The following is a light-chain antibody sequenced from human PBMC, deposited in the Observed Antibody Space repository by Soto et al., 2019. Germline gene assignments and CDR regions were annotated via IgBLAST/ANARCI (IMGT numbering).Light chain of an antibody. CDR1: QDIGND. J-gene: IGKJ4*01. CDR2: AAS. V-gene: IGKV1-6*01. Sequence: AIQMTQSPSSLSASVGDRVTITCRASQDIGNDLAWYQQRPGKAPKLLIYAASSLQSGVPSRFSGSGSGTDFTLTISILQPGDFATYYCLQDYNFPLTFGGGTKVEIK. CDR3: LQDYNFPLT.